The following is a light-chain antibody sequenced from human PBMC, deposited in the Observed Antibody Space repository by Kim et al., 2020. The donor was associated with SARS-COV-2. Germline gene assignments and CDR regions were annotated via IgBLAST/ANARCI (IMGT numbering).Light chain of an antibody. V-gene: IGKV1-39*01. CDR2: EAS. Sequence: DIQMTQSPYALSASVGDRVTITCRASHSISRYLNWYQQKPGKPPKFLIYEASNLQGGVPSRFSGSGSGTEFTLTISSLQPEDFATYFCQQSYSSPVAFGGGTKVDIK. J-gene: IGKJ4*01. CDR3: QQSYSSPVA. CDR1: HSISRY.